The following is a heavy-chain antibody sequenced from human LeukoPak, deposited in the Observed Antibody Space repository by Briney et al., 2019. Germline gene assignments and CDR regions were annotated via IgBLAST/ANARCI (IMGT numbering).Heavy chain of an antibody. CDR3: ARAFHNWNYVFYFDY. D-gene: IGHD1-7*01. CDR1: GGSISSGTYY. CDR2: IYYSGST. V-gene: IGHV4-61*01. Sequence: SETLSLTCIVSGGSISSGTYYWSWIRQHPGKGLEWIGYIYYSGSTNYNPSLKSRVTISVDTSKNQFSLKLSSVTAADTAVYYCARAFHNWNYVFYFDYWGQGTLVTVSS. J-gene: IGHJ4*02.